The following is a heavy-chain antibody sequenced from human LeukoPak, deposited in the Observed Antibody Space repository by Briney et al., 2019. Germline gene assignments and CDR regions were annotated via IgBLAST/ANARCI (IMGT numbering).Heavy chain of an antibody. CDR3: ARDRCSGGTCSDAYDV. CDR1: GGSISSSSYY. D-gene: IGHD2-15*01. V-gene: IGHV4-61*01. CDR2: IYYRGGT. Sequence: SETLSLTCTVSGGSISSSSYYWGWIRQPPGKGLEWLGYIYYRGGTNYSPSLKSRVSISVDTSKNQFSLKLTSVTAADTAVYFCARDRCSGGTCSDAYDVWGQGTKVTVSS. J-gene: IGHJ3*01.